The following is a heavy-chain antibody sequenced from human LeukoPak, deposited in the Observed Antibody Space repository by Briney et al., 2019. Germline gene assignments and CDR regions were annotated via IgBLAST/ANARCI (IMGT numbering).Heavy chain of an antibody. D-gene: IGHD6-6*01. CDR3: ARESLEYSSSSTYYYGMDV. CDR2: IIPILGIA. J-gene: IGHJ6*02. V-gene: IGHV1-69*04. Sequence: SVKVSCKASGGTFSSYAISWVRQAPGQGLEWMGRIIPILGIANYAQKFQGRVTITADKSTSTAYMELSSLRSEGTAVYYCARESLEYSSSSTYYYGMDVWGQGTTVTVSS. CDR1: GGTFSSYA.